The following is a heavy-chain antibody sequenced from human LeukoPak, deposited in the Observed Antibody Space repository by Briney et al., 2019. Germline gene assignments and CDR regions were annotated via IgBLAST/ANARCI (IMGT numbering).Heavy chain of an antibody. D-gene: IGHD3-9*01. J-gene: IGHJ4*02. V-gene: IGHV3-23*01. CDR2: GSGGST. Sequence: GSGGSTYYADSVKGRFTISRDNSKNTLYLQMNSLRAEDTAVYYCAKHSSYDILTAYYSDYWGQGTLVTVSS. CDR3: AKHSSYDILTAYYSDY.